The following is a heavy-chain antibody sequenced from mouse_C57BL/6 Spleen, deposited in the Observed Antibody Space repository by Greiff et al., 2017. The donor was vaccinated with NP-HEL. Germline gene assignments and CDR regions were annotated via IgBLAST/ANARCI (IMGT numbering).Heavy chain of an antibody. CDR2: IYPRSGNT. D-gene: IGHD1-1*01. CDR1: GYTFTSYG. V-gene: IGHV1-81*01. Sequence: VQLQQSGAELARPGASVKLSCKASGYTFTSYGISWVKQRTGQGLEWIGEIYPRSGNTYYNEKFKGNATLTADKSSSTAYMELRSLTSEDSAVYFCARSEIYYYGSSYYYFDYWGQGTTLTVSS. CDR3: ARSEIYYYGSSYYYFDY. J-gene: IGHJ2*01.